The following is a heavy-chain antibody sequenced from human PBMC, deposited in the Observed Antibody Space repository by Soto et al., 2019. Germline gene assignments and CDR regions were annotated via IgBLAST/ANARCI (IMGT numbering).Heavy chain of an antibody. V-gene: IGHV5-51*01. D-gene: IGHD2-21*01. CDR1: GYTFNTYW. CDR2: IYPGDSDT. J-gene: IGHJ3*01. CDR3: ARQKLWMATINNDAFDV. Sequence: PGESLKISCRGSGYTFNTYWIGWVRQMPGKGLEWMGFIYPGDSDTTYSPSFQGQVTISVDKSISTAHLQWSSLKVSDTAIYYCARQKLWMATINNDAFDVWGQGTKVTVSS.